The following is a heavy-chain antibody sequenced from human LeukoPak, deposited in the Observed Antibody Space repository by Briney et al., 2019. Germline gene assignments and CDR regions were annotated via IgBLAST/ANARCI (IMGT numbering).Heavy chain of an antibody. J-gene: IGHJ5*02. CDR1: GGSFSGYY. Sequence: SETLSLTCAVYGGSFSGYYWSWIRQPPGKGLEWIGEINHSGSTNYNPSLKSRVTISVDTSKNQFSLKLSSVTAADTAVYYCARGSSSGWFDPWGLGTLVTVSS. V-gene: IGHV4-34*01. CDR2: INHSGST. D-gene: IGHD6-6*01. CDR3: ARGSSSGWFDP.